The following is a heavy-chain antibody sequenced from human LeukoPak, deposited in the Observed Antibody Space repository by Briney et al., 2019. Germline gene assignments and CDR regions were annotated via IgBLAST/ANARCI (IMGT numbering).Heavy chain of an antibody. CDR1: GGSISSGGYS. V-gene: IGHV4-30-2*01. CDR3: AGVGHHMVRGVIGWFDP. CDR2: IYHSGST. Sequence: SQTLSLTCAVSGGSISSGGYSWSWIRQPPGKGLEWIGYIYHSGSTYYNPSLKSRVTISVDRSKNQFSLKLSSVTAADAAVYYCAGVGHHMVRGVIGWFDPWGQGTLVTVSS. D-gene: IGHD3-10*01. J-gene: IGHJ5*02.